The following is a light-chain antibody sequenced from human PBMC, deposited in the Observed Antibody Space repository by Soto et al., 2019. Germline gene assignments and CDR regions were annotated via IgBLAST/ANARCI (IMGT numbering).Light chain of an antibody. CDR2: DVS. J-gene: IGKJ1*01. CDR1: QTISDS. V-gene: IGKV1-5*01. CDR3: QQYHGYSRT. Sequence: DIQMTQSPSALSASVGDRVTITCRASQTISDSLAWYQQKPGKAPDLLISDVSNLERGVASKFSGSGSGTEFTRTISSMQPDDFATYYCQQYHGYSRTFGQGTKVEI.